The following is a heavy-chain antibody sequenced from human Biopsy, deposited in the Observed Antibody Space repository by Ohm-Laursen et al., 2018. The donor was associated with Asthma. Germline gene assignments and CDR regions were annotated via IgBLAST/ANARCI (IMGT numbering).Heavy chain of an antibody. V-gene: IGHV1-3*04. J-gene: IGHJ3*01. CDR3: ARTYYDFLTGQVKDVFGV. CDR2: VNTGNGDT. D-gene: IGHD3-9*01. CDR1: GYNFISFA. Sequence: SVKVSCKASGYNFISFAIHWVRQAPGQRLEWMGWVNTGNGDTKYSQKFQGRVTITRDKSASTAYMELRSLRSEDTATYYCARTYYDFLTGQVKDVFGVWGQGTMVTVSS.